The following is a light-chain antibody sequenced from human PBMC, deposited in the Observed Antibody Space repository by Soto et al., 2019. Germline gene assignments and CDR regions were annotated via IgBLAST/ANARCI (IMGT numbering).Light chain of an antibody. J-gene: IGKJ5*01. CDR1: QSVSSSY. V-gene: IGKV3-20*01. CDR2: GAS. Sequence: EIVLTQSPGTLSLSPGERATLSCRASQSVSSSYLAWYQQQPGQAPRLLIYGASSRATGIPDRFSGSGSGTDFTLTISRLEPEDFAVYYCQQYDNSPITFGQGTRLEIK. CDR3: QQYDNSPIT.